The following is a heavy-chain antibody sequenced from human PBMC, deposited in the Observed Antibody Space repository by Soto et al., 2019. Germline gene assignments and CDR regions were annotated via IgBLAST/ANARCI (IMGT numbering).Heavy chain of an antibody. CDR1: GYTFTSYY. CDR3: ARTSSSSDWCDP. Sequence: QVQLVQSGAEVKKPGASVKVSCKASGYTFTSYYMHWVRQSPGPGLEWRGIINPSGGSTSYAQKFQGRVTMTRDTSQSTVYMELRSLRSEDTAVYYCARTSSSSDWCDPWGQGTLVTVSS. D-gene: IGHD6-6*01. CDR2: INPSGGST. V-gene: IGHV1-46*01. J-gene: IGHJ5*02.